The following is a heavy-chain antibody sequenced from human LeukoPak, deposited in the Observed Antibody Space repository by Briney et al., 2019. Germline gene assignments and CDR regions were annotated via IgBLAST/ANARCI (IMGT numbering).Heavy chain of an antibody. CDR2: IIPIFGTA. CDR3: ARGAPVRSTSCYDY. J-gene: IGHJ4*02. V-gene: IGHV1-69*13. CDR1: GGTFSSYA. D-gene: IGHD2-2*01. Sequence: GASVKVSCKASGGTFSSYAISWVRQAPGQGLEWMGGIIPIFGTANYAQKFQGRVTITADESTSTAYMELSSLRSEDTAVYYCARGAPVRSTSCYDYWGQGTLVTVSS.